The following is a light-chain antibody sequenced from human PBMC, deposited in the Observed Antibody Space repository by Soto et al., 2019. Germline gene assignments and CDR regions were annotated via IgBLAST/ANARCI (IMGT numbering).Light chain of an antibody. Sequence: QSALTQPPSASGTPGQRVTISCSGSSSNIGSETVNWYQQVPGTAPKLLIYANNQRPSGVPDRFSVSKSGTSASLAIGGLQSEDEADYYCAAWDDSLKGWVFGGGTKLTVL. CDR3: AAWDDSLKGWV. V-gene: IGLV1-44*01. J-gene: IGLJ3*02. CDR1: SSNIGSET. CDR2: ANN.